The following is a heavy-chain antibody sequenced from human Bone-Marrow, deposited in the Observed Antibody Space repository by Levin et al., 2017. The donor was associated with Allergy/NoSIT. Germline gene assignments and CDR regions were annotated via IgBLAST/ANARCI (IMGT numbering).Heavy chain of an antibody. CDR3: ARFNRLNSFDM. CDR1: GFSFSSIW. D-gene: IGHD2-21*01. J-gene: IGHJ3*02. Sequence: GESLKISCAASGFSFSSIWLSWVRQAPGKGLVWVSHINGDGSGTSYADSVRGRFTISRDNAKNTLYLQMDSLRAEDTAVYYCARFNRLNSFDMWGQGTMVSVSS. CDR2: INGDGSGT. V-gene: IGHV3-74*01.